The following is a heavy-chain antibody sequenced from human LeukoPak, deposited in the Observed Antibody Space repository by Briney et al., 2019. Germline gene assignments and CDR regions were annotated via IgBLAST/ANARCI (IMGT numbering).Heavy chain of an antibody. V-gene: IGHV4-59*06. Sequence: PSETLSLTCTVSDGSISSYYWSWIRQPPGKGLEWIGYIYYSGSTYYNPSLKSRVTISVDTSKNQFSLKLSSVTAADTAVYYCARSPRITIFGVVGALGYWGQGTLITVSS. CDR1: DGSISSYY. J-gene: IGHJ4*02. D-gene: IGHD3-3*01. CDR3: ARSPRITIFGVVGALGY. CDR2: IYYSGST.